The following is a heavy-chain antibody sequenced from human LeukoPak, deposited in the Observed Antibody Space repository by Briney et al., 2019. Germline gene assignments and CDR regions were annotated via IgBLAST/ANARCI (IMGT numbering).Heavy chain of an antibody. CDR3: ARKSAGAELDY. CDR1: GGSISSSSYY. D-gene: IGHD1-14*01. Sequence: SETLSLTCTASGGSISSSSYYWGWIRQPPGKGLEWIGSIYYSGSTYYNPSLKSRVTISVDTSKNQFSLKLSSVTAADTAVYYCARKSAGAELDYWGQGTLVTVSS. CDR2: IYYSGST. J-gene: IGHJ4*02. V-gene: IGHV4-39*01.